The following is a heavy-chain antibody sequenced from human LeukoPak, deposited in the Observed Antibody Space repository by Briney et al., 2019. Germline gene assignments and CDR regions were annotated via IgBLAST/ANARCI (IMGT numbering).Heavy chain of an antibody. V-gene: IGHV3-66*01. D-gene: IGHD3-10*01. CDR3: ARILKVRGVMGSWFDP. CDR2: IYGGGST. CDR1: GFTVSSNY. Sequence: GGSLRLSCAASGFTVSSNYMSWVRQAPGKGLEWVSVIYGGGSTYYADSVKGRFTISRDNSKNTLYLQMNSLRAEDTAVYYCARILKVRGVMGSWFDPWGQGTLVTVSS. J-gene: IGHJ5*02.